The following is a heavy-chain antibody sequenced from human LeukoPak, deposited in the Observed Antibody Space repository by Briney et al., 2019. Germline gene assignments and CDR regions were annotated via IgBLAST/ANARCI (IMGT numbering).Heavy chain of an antibody. CDR2: ISAYNGNT. J-gene: IGHJ3*02. V-gene: IGHV1-18*01. D-gene: IGHD6-19*01. CDR3: ARSGYSSGRDAFDI. Sequence: ASAKVSCKASGYTFTSYGISWVRQAPGQGLEWMGWISAYNGNTNYAQKLQGRVTMTTDTSTSTAYMELRSLRSDDTAVYYCARSGYSSGRDAFDIWGQGTMVTVSS. CDR1: GYTFTSYG.